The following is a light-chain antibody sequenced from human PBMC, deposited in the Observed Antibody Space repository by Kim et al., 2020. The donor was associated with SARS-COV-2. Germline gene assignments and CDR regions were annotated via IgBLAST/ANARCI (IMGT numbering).Light chain of an antibody. V-gene: IGLV2-23*02. CDR1: SSDVGTYNL. CDR2: EVT. CDR3: CSYAGSSTPWV. J-gene: IGLJ2*01. Sequence: QSALTQPASVSGSPGQSITISCTGTSSDVGTYNLLWYQQHPGKAPKLMIYEVTKRPSGVSNRFSGSKSGNTASLTISGLQAEDEADYYCCSYAGSSTPWVFGGGTQLTVL.